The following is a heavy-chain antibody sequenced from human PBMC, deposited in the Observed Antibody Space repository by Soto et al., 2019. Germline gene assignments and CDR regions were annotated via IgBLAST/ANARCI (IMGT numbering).Heavy chain of an antibody. Sequence: SETLSLTCTVSGGSISSSSYYWGWIRQPPGKGLEWIGSIYYSGSTYYNPSLKSRVTISVDTSKNQFSLKLSSVTAADTAVYYCAISVIAAAFPLFYFDYWGQGTLVTVSS. CDR3: AISVIAAAFPLFYFDY. J-gene: IGHJ4*02. D-gene: IGHD6-13*01. CDR2: IYYSGST. CDR1: GGSISSSSYY. V-gene: IGHV4-39*01.